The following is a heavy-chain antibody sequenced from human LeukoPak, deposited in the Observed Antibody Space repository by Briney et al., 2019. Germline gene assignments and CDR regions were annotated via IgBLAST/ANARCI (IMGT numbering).Heavy chain of an antibody. J-gene: IGHJ4*02. CDR3: AKSKIKGGRWSGAFDY. D-gene: IGHD4-23*01. Sequence: GRSLRLSCAASGFTFSSYAMSWVRQAPGKGLEWVSAISGSGGSTYYADSVKGRFTISRDNSKNTLYLQMNSLRAEDTAVYYCAKSKIKGGRWSGAFDYWGQGTLVTVSP. CDR1: GFTFSSYA. V-gene: IGHV3-23*01. CDR2: ISGSGGST.